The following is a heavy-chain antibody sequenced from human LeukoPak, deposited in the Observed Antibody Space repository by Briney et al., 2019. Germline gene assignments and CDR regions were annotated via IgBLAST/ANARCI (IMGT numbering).Heavy chain of an antibody. CDR2: ISSSGSTI. J-gene: IGHJ4*02. CDR1: GFTFSDYY. Sequence: GGSLRLSCAASGFTFSDYYMSWIRQAPGKGLEWVSYISSSGSTIYYADSVKGRFTISRDNAKNSLYLQMNSLRAEDTAVYYCARAPRTYDYVWGSHRPLHLDYWGQGTLVTVSS. D-gene: IGHD3-16*02. CDR3: ARAPRTYDYVWGSHRPLHLDY. V-gene: IGHV3-11*01.